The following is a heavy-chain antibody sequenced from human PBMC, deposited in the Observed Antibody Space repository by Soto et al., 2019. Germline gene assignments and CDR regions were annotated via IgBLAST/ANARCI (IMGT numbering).Heavy chain of an antibody. V-gene: IGHV1-18*01. Sequence: ALVKVSCKASGYTFTSYGISWVQQAPGQGLEWMGWISAYNGNTNYAQKLQGRVTMTTDTSTSTAYMELRSLRSDDTAVYYCARTYYYDSSGYYYMEIDYWGQGTLVTVSS. CDR3: ARTYYYDSSGYYYMEIDY. D-gene: IGHD3-22*01. J-gene: IGHJ4*02. CDR2: ISAYNGNT. CDR1: GYTFTSYG.